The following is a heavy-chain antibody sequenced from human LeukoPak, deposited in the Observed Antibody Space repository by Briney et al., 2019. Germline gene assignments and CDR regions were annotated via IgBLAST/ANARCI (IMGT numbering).Heavy chain of an antibody. V-gene: IGHV3-23*01. CDR3: AKRRYGDYGDFDY. Sequence: GGSLRLSCAASGFTFSTYAMTWVRQAPGKGLEWVSGINSNGDEIYYADSVRGRFTISRDNSKNTVYLQMNSLRAEDTVVYYCAKRRYGDYGDFDYWGQGTLVTVSS. J-gene: IGHJ4*02. CDR1: GFTFSTYA. CDR2: INSNGDEI. D-gene: IGHD4-17*01.